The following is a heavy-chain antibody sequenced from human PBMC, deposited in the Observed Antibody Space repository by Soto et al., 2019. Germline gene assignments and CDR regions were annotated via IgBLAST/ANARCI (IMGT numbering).Heavy chain of an antibody. V-gene: IGHV4-34*01. J-gene: IGHJ6*02. CDR1: GGSFSENH. Sequence: QVQVQQWGAGLLKPSETLSLTCAVYGGSFSENHWSWIRQPPGKGLEWIGEIQNTGGTNYSPSLKSRVTISGDRSKNQLSLSLISVSAADTAVYYCASSRNLDVWGQGTTVIVSS. CDR3: ASSRNLDV. CDR2: IQNTGGT. D-gene: IGHD2-2*01.